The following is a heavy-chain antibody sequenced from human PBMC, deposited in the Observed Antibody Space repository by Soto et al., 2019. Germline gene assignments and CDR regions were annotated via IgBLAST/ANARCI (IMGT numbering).Heavy chain of an antibody. V-gene: IGHV4-4*02. J-gene: IGHJ6*02. CDR2: IYHSGST. D-gene: IGHD3-3*01. CDR1: GGSISSSNW. CDR3: ARVGRFSGGYDFWSGYYRAGMDV. Sequence: SETLSLTCAVSGGSISSSNWWSWVRQPPGKGLEWIGEIYHSGSTNYNPSLKSRVTISVDKSKNQFSLKLSSVTAADTAVYYCARVGRFSGGYDFWSGYYRAGMDVWGQGTTVT.